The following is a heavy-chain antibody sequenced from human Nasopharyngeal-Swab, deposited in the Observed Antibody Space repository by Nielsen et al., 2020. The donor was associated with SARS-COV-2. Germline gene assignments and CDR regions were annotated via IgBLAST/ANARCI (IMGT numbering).Heavy chain of an antibody. V-gene: IGHV1-58*01. D-gene: IGHD1-20*01. Sequence: SVKVSCKASGFTFTSSAVQWVRQARGQRLEWIGWIVGGSGNTNYAQKFQERVTITRDMSTSTAYMELSSLRSEDTAVYYCAAAVLTGTHRIFDYWGQGTLVTVSS. CDR2: IVGGSGNT. CDR3: AAAVLTGTHRIFDY. CDR1: GFTFTSSA. J-gene: IGHJ4*02.